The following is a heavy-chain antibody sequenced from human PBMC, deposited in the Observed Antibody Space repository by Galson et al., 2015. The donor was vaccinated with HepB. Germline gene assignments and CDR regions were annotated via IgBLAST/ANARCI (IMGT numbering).Heavy chain of an antibody. CDR1: GYSFTPYG. J-gene: IGHJ5*01. CDR2: ISAHNGNT. D-gene: IGHD5-24*01. Sequence: SVKVSCKASGYSFTPYGFSWVRQAPGQGLEWMGWISAHNGNTNYAQSVQGRVTMTTDASTNTAYMELRSLTSHDTAVYYCARVLTGVSAIATPWFDSWGQGTLVTVSS. CDR3: ARVLTGVSAIATPWFDS. V-gene: IGHV1-18*01.